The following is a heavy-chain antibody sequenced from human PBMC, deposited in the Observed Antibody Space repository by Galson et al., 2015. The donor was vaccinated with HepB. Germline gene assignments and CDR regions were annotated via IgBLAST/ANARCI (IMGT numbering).Heavy chain of an antibody. J-gene: IGHJ4*02. V-gene: IGHV3-30*18. CDR3: AKAEVPLSSGWDYYDY. CDR2: ISYDGVGK. Sequence: SLRLSCAVSGFTFSSHAMRWVRQAPGEGLEWVADISYDGVGKYYADSVKGRFTISRDNAKNTLYLQMNSLKTEDTAVYYCAKAEVPLSSGWDYYDYWGQGTRVTVSS. D-gene: IGHD6-19*01. CDR1: GFTFSSHA.